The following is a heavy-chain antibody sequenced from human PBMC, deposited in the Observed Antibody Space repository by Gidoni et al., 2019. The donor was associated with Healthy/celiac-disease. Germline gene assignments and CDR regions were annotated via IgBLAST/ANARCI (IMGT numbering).Heavy chain of an antibody. J-gene: IGHJ5*02. D-gene: IGHD3-3*01. CDR1: GYTFTSYY. CDR3: ARDYREYRRLEWPPYNWFDP. Sequence: QVQLVQSGAEVKKPGASVKVSCKASGYTFTSYYMHWVRQAPGQGLEWIGIINPSGGSTSYAQKFQGRVNMTRETSTSIVYMELSSLRSEDTAVYYCARDYREYRRLEWPPYNWFDPWGQGTLVTVSS. CDR2: INPSGGST. V-gene: IGHV1-46*01.